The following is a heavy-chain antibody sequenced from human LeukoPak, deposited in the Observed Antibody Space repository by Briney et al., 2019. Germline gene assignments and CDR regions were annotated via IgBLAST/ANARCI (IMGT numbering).Heavy chain of an antibody. CDR2: ISAYSGNT. CDR1: GYTFTNYG. J-gene: IGHJ4*02. Sequence: ASVKVSCKASGYTFTNYGISWVRQAPGQGLEWMGWISAYSGNTNYAQKLQGRVTMTTDTSTSTAYMELRSLRSDDTAVYYCARAVRGYSYAYLPYWGQGTLVTVSS. D-gene: IGHD5-18*01. CDR3: ARAVRGYSYAYLPY. V-gene: IGHV1-18*01.